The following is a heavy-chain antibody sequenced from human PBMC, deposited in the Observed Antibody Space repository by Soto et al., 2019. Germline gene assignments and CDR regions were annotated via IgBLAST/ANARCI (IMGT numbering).Heavy chain of an antibody. J-gene: IGHJ4*02. V-gene: IGHV3-9*01. D-gene: IGHD6-13*01. Sequence: EVQLVESGGGLVQPGRSLRLSCAASGFTFDDYAMHWVRQAPGKGLEWVSGISWNSGSIGYADSVKGRFTISRDNAKNSLYLQMNSLRAEDTALYYCAKYMGLGYRALYAWGQGTLVTVSS. CDR1: GFTFDDYA. CDR2: ISWNSGSI. CDR3: AKYMGLGYRALYA.